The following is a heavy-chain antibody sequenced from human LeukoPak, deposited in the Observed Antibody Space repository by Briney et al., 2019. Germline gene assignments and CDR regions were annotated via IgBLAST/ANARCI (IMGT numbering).Heavy chain of an antibody. CDR1: GYTFTSYD. V-gene: IGHV1-8*03. D-gene: IGHD2-21*01. J-gene: IGHJ6*03. CDR3: ARDRDGYYMDV. CDR2: MNPNSGNT. Sequence: GASVKVSCKASGYTFTSYDINWVRQATGQGLEWMGWMNPNSGNTGYAQKFQGRVTITRNTSISPAYMEPSSLRAEDTAVYYCARDRDGYYMDVWGKGTTVTISS.